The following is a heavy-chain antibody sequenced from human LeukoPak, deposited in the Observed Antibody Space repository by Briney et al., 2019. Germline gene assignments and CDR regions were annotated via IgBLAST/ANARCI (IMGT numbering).Heavy chain of an antibody. CDR2: IYSGGST. D-gene: IGHD6-19*01. CDR1: GFTVSSNY. CDR3: ARVGYSSCIAY. J-gene: IGHJ4*02. Sequence: GGSLRLSCAASGFTVSSNYMSWVRQAPGKGLVGGSVIYSGGSTYYADSVKGRFTNSRDNSKNPLYLQLNSLRAEDTAVYYCARVGYSSCIAYWGQGTLVTVSS. V-gene: IGHV3-66*02.